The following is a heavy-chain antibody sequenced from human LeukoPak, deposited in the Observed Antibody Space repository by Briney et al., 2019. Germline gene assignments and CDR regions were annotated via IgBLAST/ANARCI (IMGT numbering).Heavy chain of an antibody. CDR1: GFTFRSHW. D-gene: IGHD5-24*01. CDR3: ATISAQTFDI. J-gene: IGHJ3*02. V-gene: IGHV3-7*01. CDR2: IKPDGIDK. Sequence: TGGSLRLSCVGSGFTFRSHWVNWVRQSPGKGLEWVANIKPDGIDKYYVDSARGRFTVSRDNAKNSAFLQMNSLRAEDTAIYYCATISAQTFDIWGQGTFVSVSS.